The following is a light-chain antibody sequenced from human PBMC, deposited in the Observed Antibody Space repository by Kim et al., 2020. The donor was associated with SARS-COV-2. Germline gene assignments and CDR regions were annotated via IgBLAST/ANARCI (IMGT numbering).Light chain of an antibody. J-gene: IGKJ2*01. CDR2: KAV. CDR1: QSISNW. V-gene: IGKV1-5*03. Sequence: DIQMTQSPSIVSASVGDRVTLTCRASQSISNWLVWYQQKPGKAPKLLISKAVTLESGVPSRFSDSGSGTEYTLTISSLQPDDFATYYCQQYDAYPYTFGQGTKVDIK. CDR3: QQYDAYPYT.